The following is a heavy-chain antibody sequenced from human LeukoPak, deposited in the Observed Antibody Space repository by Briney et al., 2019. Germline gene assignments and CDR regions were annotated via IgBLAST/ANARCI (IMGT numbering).Heavy chain of an antibody. CDR3: ARVAHNYDLLTGYYPYLDYFDF. D-gene: IGHD3-9*01. V-gene: IGHV1-2*02. J-gene: IGHJ4*02. CDR1: GYSFTGSY. CDR2: INPNSGGT. Sequence: ASVKVSCKASGYSFTGSYIHWVRQAPGQGLEWMGWINPNSGGTYYAQKFQGRVTMTRDTSISTAYMELSRLRSDDTAVFYCARVAHNYDLLTGYYPYLDYFDFWGQGTLVTVSS.